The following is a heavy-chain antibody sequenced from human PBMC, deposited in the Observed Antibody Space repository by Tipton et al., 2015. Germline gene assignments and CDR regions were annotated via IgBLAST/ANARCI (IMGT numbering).Heavy chain of an antibody. J-gene: IGHJ4*02. CDR2: MNPKSGNT. CDR3: ARVPYPTNFDY. D-gene: IGHD3-16*01. Sequence: QVQLVQSGAEVKEPGASVKVSCKASGYTLTSYDINWVRQATGQGLEWMGWMNPKSGNTGYAQKFQGRVTMTADTSTSTAYMELRSLRSDDTAVYYCARVPYPTNFDYWGQGTLVTVSS. V-gene: IGHV1-8*01. CDR1: GYTLTSYD.